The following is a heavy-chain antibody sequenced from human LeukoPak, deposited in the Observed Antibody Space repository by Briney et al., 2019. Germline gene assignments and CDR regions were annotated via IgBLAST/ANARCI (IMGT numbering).Heavy chain of an antibody. V-gene: IGHV3-23*01. D-gene: IGHD3/OR15-3a*01. CDR1: GFTFSSYA. J-gene: IGHJ4*02. CDR3: AKDPEGDDFGSLGIDY. Sequence: PGGSLRLSCAASGFTFSSYAMSWVRQAPGKGLEWVSAISGSGGSTYYADSVKGRFTISRDNSKNTLYLQMNSLRAEDTAVYYCAKDPEGDDFGSLGIDYWGQGTLVTVSS. CDR2: ISGSGGST.